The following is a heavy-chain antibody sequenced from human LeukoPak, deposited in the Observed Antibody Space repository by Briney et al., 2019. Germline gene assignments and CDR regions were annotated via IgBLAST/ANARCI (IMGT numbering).Heavy chain of an antibody. J-gene: IGHJ6*02. D-gene: IGHD3-22*01. V-gene: IGHV3-66*01. Sequence: GGSLRLSCAASGFTVSSNYMSWVRQAPGKGLEWVSVIYSGGSTYYADSVKGRFTISRDNSKNTLYLQMNSLRAEDTAVYYCARGRYYDSSTYSEYSGMDVWGQGTTVTVSS. CDR3: ARGRYYDSSTYSEYSGMDV. CDR2: IYSGGST. CDR1: GFTVSSNY.